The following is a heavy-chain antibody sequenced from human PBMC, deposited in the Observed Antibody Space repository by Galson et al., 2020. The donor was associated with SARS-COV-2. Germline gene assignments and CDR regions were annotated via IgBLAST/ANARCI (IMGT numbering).Heavy chain of an antibody. CDR1: GGSISSSNW. CDR3: ARDRGGWFHFDY. J-gene: IGHJ4*02. V-gene: IGHV4-4*02. CDR2: IYHSGST. Sequence: SETLSLTCAVSGGSISSSNWWSWVRQPPGKGLEWIGEIYHSGSTNYNPSIKSRVTISVDKSKNQFSLKLSSVTAADTAVYYCARDRGGWFHFDYWGQGTLVTVSS. D-gene: IGHD6-19*01.